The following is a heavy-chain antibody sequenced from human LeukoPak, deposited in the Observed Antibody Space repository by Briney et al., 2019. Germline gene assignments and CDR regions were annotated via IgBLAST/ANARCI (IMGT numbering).Heavy chain of an antibody. Sequence: PSETLSLTCAVYGGSFSGYYWSWIRQPPGKGLEWIGEINHSGSTNYNPSLKSRVTISVDTSKNQFSPKLSSVTAADTAVYYCARDHAPGNWFDPWGQGTLVTVSS. CDR1: GGSFSGYY. CDR2: INHSGST. V-gene: IGHV4-34*01. CDR3: ARDHAPGNWFDP. J-gene: IGHJ5*02. D-gene: IGHD3-10*01.